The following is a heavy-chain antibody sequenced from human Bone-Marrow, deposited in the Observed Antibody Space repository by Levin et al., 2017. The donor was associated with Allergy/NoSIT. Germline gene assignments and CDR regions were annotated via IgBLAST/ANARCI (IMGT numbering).Heavy chain of an antibody. CDR1: GFTFNKYG. CDR2: IGGSGIDS. CDR3: AKDPMWDRYNFDMDV. V-gene: IGHV3-23*01. J-gene: IGHJ6*02. Sequence: AASVKVSCTASGFTFNKYGLTWVRQAPGKGLEWVASIGGSGIDSNYADSVRGRFTITRDMNMIFLQINRLRVEDTAIYYCAKDPMWDRYNFDMDVWGQGTSVIVSS. D-gene: IGHD1-26*01.